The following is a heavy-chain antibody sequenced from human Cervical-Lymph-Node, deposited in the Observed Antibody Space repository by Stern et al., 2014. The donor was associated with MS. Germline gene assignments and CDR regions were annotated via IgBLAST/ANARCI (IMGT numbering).Heavy chain of an antibody. CDR2: ITDSGGNT. CDR1: GFTFSSSA. D-gene: IGHD4/OR15-4a*01. J-gene: IGHJ6*02. Sequence: EVQLVESGGGLVQPGGSLRLSCAASGFTFSSSAMSWVRPAPGKGLEWVSTITDSGGNTYYADSVKGRFTISRDNSENTLYLQMNSLRAEDTAVYYCAKAGYYSAVDVWGRGTTVTVSS. V-gene: IGHV3-23*04. CDR3: AKAGYYSAVDV.